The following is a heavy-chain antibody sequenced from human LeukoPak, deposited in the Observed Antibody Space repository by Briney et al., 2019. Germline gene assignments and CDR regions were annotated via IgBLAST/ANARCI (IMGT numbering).Heavy chain of an antibody. CDR2: ISSSSSYI. V-gene: IGHV3-21*01. D-gene: IGHD4-17*01. Sequence: GGSLRLSCGASGFTFSSYSMNWVRQAPGKGLEWVSSISSSSSYIYYADSVKGRFTISRDNAKNSLYLQMNSLRAEDTAVYYCAVYGDPGPHDAFDIWGQGTMVTVSS. CDR3: AVYGDPGPHDAFDI. J-gene: IGHJ3*02. CDR1: GFTFSSYS.